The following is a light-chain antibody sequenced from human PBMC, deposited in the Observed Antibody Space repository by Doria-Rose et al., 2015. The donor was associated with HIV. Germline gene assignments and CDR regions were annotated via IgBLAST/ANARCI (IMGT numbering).Light chain of an antibody. Sequence: ALTQPASVSGSPGQSITISCTGTSSDIGGHNYVSWYQHHPGKAPKLIIYEVSNRPSGVSHRFSGSKSGNAASLTISGLQAEDEADYYCSSYATSGTLIVFGTGSKVTVL. CDR2: EVS. CDR3: SSYATSGTLIV. J-gene: IGLJ1*01. CDR1: SSDIGGHNY. V-gene: IGLV2-14*01.